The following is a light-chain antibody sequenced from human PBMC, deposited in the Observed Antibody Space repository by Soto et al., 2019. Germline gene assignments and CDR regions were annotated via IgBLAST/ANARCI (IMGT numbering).Light chain of an antibody. V-gene: IGKV1-33*01. J-gene: IGKJ4*01. CDR1: QDIKNY. CDR2: DAS. Sequence: DIQMTQSPSSLSAYVVDRVTITIQASQDIKNYLHWYQQKSGKAPKLLIYDASDLETGVPSRFSGSGSGTDFTFTINSLQPEDIATYYCQQYDNLPLTFGGGTKVDIK. CDR3: QQYDNLPLT.